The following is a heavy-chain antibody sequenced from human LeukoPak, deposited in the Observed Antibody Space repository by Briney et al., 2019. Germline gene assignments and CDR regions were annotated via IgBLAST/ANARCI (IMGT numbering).Heavy chain of an antibody. CDR3: AREASYGDRYYYYYGMDV. J-gene: IGHJ6*02. Sequence: ASVKVSCKASGYTFTSYDINWVRQATGQGLEWMGWMNPSSGNTGYAQKFQGRVTMTRNTSISTAYMELSSLRSEDTAVYYCAREASYGDRYYYYYGMDVWGQGTTVTVSS. CDR1: GYTFTSYD. V-gene: IGHV1-8*01. CDR2: MNPSSGNT. D-gene: IGHD4-17*01.